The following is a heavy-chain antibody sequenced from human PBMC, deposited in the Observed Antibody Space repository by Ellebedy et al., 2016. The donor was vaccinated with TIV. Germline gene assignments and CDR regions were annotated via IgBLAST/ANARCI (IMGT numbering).Heavy chain of an antibody. CDR1: GYSFNTHA. Sequence: AASVKVSCKGSGYSFNTHAMIWVRQDPGRGLEWTGLINTATGSPTYAQGFTGRVVFSLNTSVTTSYLEITSLEAEDTAVYFSARDFPAHGVCDNWGQGTLVTVSS. CDR2: INTATGSP. J-gene: IGHJ4*02. V-gene: IGHV7-4-1*02. D-gene: IGHD5-24*01. CDR3: ARDFPAHGVCDN.